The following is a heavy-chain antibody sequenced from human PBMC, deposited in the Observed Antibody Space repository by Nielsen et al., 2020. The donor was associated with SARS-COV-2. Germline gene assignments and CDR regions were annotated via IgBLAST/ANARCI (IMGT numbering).Heavy chain of an antibody. V-gene: IGHV3-15*01. J-gene: IGHJ4*02. CDR3: ATDNSGYDCVWENCRYTEYFDY. CDR1: GFTFSNTW. Sequence: GESLKISCAASGFTFSNTWMAWVRQAPGKGLEWVGRIRSKTDGGTTDYAPSVKGRFTISRDDSQNTLYLQVNSLEIGDTAVYFCATDNSGYDCVWENCRYTEYFDYWGQGALVTVSS. CDR2: IRSKTDGGTT. D-gene: IGHD3-16*02.